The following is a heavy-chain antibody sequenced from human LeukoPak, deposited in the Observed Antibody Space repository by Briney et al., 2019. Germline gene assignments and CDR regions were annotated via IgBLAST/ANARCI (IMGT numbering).Heavy chain of an antibody. Sequence: PSETLSLTCTVSGGSISSSSYYWGWIRQPPGKGLEWIGSIYYSGSTYYNPSLKSRVTISVDTSKNQFSLKLSSVTAADTAVYYCARCGYSYGFKIYGWFDPWGQGTLVTVSS. CDR3: ARCGYSYGFKIYGWFDP. J-gene: IGHJ5*02. CDR2: IYYSGST. D-gene: IGHD5-18*01. V-gene: IGHV4-39*07. CDR1: GGSISSSSYY.